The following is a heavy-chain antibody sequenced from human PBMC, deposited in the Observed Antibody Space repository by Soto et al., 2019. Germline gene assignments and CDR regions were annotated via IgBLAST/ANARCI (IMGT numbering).Heavy chain of an antibody. J-gene: IGHJ5*01. CDR2: ISTYSGDT. CDR1: GYTFFTYD. D-gene: IGHD5-12*01. V-gene: IGHV1-18*01. Sequence: ASVKVSCKASGYTFFTYDISWVRQAPGQGLEWMGWISTYSGDTKYAQKFQGRVTMTTDTSTTTAYLDLRSLRSDDTALYYCARHHGPTTSENWFDSWGQGTLVTVSS. CDR3: ARHHGPTTSENWFDS.